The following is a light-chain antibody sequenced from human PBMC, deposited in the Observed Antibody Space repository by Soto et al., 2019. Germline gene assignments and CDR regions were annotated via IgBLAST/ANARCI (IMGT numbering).Light chain of an antibody. CDR1: QSVSSY. V-gene: IGKV3-11*01. CDR3: QQRSNWPTWT. Sequence: EIVLTQSPAPLSLSPGERATLSCRASQSVSSYLAWYQQKPGQAPRLLIYDASNRATGIPARFSGSGSGTDFTLTISSLEPEDFAVYYCQQRSNWPTWTFGQGTKVEIK. CDR2: DAS. J-gene: IGKJ1*01.